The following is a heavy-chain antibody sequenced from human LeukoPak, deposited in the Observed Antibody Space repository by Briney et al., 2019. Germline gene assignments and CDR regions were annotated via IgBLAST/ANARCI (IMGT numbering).Heavy chain of an antibody. J-gene: IGHJ6*03. CDR2: YHIGNT. CDR3: ARRWGSSGLTFYYYMDV. D-gene: IGHD6-19*01. Sequence: SETLSLTCTLTGASHSWYPYYWGWIRQPPGKGLEWIGNYHIGNTYYNPSLKSRVTISEDTSKNPFSLRANSVTAADTGVYYFARRWGSSGLTFYYYMDVWGEGTTVTVSS. V-gene: IGHV4-39*01. CDR1: GASHSWYPYY.